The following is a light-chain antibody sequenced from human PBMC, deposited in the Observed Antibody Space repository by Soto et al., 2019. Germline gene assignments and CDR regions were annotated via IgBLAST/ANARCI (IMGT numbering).Light chain of an antibody. CDR1: QSVSNND. CDR3: QHYGDSIWT. J-gene: IGKJ1*01. CDR2: GAS. V-gene: IGKV3-20*01. Sequence: EIVLTQSPDTLSLSPGGRATLSCRASQSVSNNDLVWYQQKPGQAPRLLIYGASTRATGIPDRFSGSGSGTDFTLTISRLETEDFAVYYCQHYGDSIWTFGQGTKVEIK.